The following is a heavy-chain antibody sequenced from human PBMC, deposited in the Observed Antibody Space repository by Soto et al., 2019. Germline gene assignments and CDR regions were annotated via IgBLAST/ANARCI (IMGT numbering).Heavy chain of an antibody. CDR3: ADIFNWRFFDY. J-gene: IGHJ4*02. D-gene: IGHD1-1*01. Sequence: EVHLLESGGGLVQPGGSLRLSCAASGFTFSSYAMSWVRQAPGKGLEWVSSISGSGGSTYYADSVKGRFTISRDNSKNTVYLQMNSLRAEDTAVYYCADIFNWRFFDYWGQGTLVTVSS. V-gene: IGHV3-23*01. CDR1: GFTFSSYA. CDR2: ISGSGGST.